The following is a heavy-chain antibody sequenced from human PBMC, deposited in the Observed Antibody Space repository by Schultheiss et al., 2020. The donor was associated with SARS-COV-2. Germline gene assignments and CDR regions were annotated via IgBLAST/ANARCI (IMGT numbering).Heavy chain of an antibody. V-gene: IGHV3-23*01. CDR1: GFTFSSYA. D-gene: IGHD1-26*01. Sequence: AGSLRLSCAASGFTFSSYAMSWIRQPPGKGLEWVSAISGSGGSTYYADSVKGRFTISRDNSKNTLYLQMNSLRAEDTAVYYCAKMGSYSTTYYFDYWGQGTLVTVSS. CDR2: ISGSGGST. J-gene: IGHJ4*02. CDR3: AKMGSYSTTYYFDY.